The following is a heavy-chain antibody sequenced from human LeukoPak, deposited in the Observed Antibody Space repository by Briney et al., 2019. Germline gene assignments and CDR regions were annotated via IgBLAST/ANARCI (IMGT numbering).Heavy chain of an antibody. CDR2: IIPIFGTA. CDR3: AREPASFDDYGDFDY. J-gene: IGHJ4*02. D-gene: IGHD4-17*01. CDR1: GGTFSSYA. V-gene: IGHV1-69*05. Sequence: SVKVSCKASGGTFSSYAISWVRQAPGQGLEWMGRIIPIFGTANYAQKFQGRVTITTDESTCTAYMELSSLRSEDTAVYYCAREPASFDDYGDFDYWGQGTLVTVSS.